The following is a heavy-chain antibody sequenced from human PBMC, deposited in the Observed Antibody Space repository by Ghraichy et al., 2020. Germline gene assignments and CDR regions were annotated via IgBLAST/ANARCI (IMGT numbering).Heavy chain of an antibody. D-gene: IGHD2-21*01. Sequence: GGSLRLSCAASGFTFSSYAMTWVRQAPGKGLEWVSSIGGSGAGTDYAGSVKGRFTISRDNSQNTLYLQMSGLRAEDTAVYFCAKRYGDTTDYMFFDHWGQGTLVTVSS. CDR2: IGGSGAGT. J-gene: IGHJ5*02. V-gene: IGHV3-23*01. CDR3: AKRYGDTTDYMFFDH. CDR1: GFTFSSYA.